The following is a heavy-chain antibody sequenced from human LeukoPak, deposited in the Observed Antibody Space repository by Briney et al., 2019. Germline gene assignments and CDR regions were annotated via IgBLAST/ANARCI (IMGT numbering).Heavy chain of an antibody. CDR1: GYTFTGYY. Sequence: ASVKVSCKASGYTFTGYYMHWVRQDPGQGLEWMGWINPNSGGTNYAQKFQGRVTMTRDTSISTAYMELSRLRSDDTAVYYCARATAFLLWFGELMGAFDIWGQGTMVTVSS. CDR3: ARATAFLLWFGELMGAFDI. CDR2: INPNSGGT. D-gene: IGHD3-10*01. J-gene: IGHJ3*02. V-gene: IGHV1-2*02.